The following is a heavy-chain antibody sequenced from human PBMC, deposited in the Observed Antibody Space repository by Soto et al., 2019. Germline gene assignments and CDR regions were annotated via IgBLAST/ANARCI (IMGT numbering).Heavy chain of an antibody. V-gene: IGHV3-33*01. CDR1: GFTFSNHG. CDR3: VRDGSNKPGFYYGMDV. Sequence: QVQLVASGGGVVQPGRSLRLSCEAFGFTFSNHGMHRVRQAPGKGLQWVASVWSDGSNRYYADSVKGRFTMSRDNSKKTLYLQMNNLRADDTAVYYCVRDGSNKPGFYYGMDVWGQETTVSVSS. D-gene: IGHD4-4*01. CDR2: VWSDGSNR. J-gene: IGHJ6*02.